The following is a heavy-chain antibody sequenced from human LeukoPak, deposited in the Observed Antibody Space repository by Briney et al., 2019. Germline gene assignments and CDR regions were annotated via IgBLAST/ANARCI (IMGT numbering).Heavy chain of an antibody. V-gene: IGHV1-18*01. CDR3: ARSDYDFWSGRVYYFDY. J-gene: IGHJ4*02. Sequence: ASVKVSCKASGYTFTSYGISWVRQAPGQGLEWMGWISAYNGNTNYAQKLQGRVTMTTDTSTSTAYMELRSLRSDDTAVYYCARSDYDFWSGRVYYFDYWGQGTLVTVSS. CDR1: GYTFTSYG. D-gene: IGHD3-3*01. CDR2: ISAYNGNT.